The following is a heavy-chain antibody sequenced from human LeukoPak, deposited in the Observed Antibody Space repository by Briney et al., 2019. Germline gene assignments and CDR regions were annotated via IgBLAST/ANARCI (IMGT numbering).Heavy chain of an antibody. CDR1: GYTFTSYD. Sequence: GASVKVSCKASGYTFTSYDINWVRQATGQGLEWMGWMNPNSGNTGYAQKFQGRVTITRNTSISTAYMELSSLRSEDTAVYYCARGHSSSWPYYYYYMDVWGKGTTVTVSS. V-gene: IGHV1-8*03. J-gene: IGHJ6*03. D-gene: IGHD6-13*01. CDR3: ARGHSSSWPYYYYYMDV. CDR2: MNPNSGNT.